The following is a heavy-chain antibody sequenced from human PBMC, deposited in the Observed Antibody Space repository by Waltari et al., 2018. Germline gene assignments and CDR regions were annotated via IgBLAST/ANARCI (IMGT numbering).Heavy chain of an antibody. CDR2: IYHSGST. CDR1: GYSISSGYY. Sequence: QVQLQESGPGLVKPSETLSLTCAVSGYSISSGYYWGWIRQPPGKGLEWIGSIYHSGSTYYNPSLKSRVTISVDPSKNQFSLKLSSVTAADTAVYYCARASIAAGWFDPWGQGTLVTVSS. CDR3: ARASIAAGWFDP. V-gene: IGHV4-38-2*01. D-gene: IGHD6-13*01. J-gene: IGHJ5*02.